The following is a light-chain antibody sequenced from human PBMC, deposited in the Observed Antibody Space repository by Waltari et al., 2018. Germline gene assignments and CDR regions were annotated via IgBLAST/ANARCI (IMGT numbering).Light chain of an antibody. CDR1: RGDVGGYNY. V-gene: IGLV2-14*01. Sequence: QSALTQPASVSGSPGQSITISCTGTRGDVGGYNYVSWYQQHAGKAPKVIIYEVSNLPSGVSTRCSASKSGDTASLTISGLQAEDEATYYCSSYTSATTLSVVFGGGTKVTVL. CDR2: EVS. CDR3: SSYTSATTLSVV. J-gene: IGLJ2*01.